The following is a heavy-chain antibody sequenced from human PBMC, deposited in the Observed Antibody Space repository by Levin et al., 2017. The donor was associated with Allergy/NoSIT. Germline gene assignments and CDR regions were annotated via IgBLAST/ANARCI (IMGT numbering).Heavy chain of an antibody. Sequence: MTSETLSLTCTVSGASISTYYWSWIRQPPGKGLEWIGYISYSGSTDYNPSLKSRVTISVDTSKNHLSLKVSSVTAADTAVYYCARAVAGFYFDYWGQGTLVPVSS. V-gene: IGHV4-59*01. CDR1: GASISTYY. CDR2: ISYSGST. J-gene: IGHJ4*02. CDR3: ARAVAGFYFDY. D-gene: IGHD6-19*01.